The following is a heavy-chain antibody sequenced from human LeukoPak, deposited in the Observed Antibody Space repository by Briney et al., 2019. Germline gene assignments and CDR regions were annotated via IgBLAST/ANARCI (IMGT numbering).Heavy chain of an antibody. CDR1: GFTFSSYS. Sequence: GGSLRLSCAASGFTFSSYSMNWVRQAPGKGLEWVSSISSSSSYIYYADSVKGRFTISRDNAKNSLYLQMNSLRAEDTAVYYCARDKGLTFGEVTDFDYWGQGTLVTVSS. J-gene: IGHJ4*02. V-gene: IGHV3-21*01. CDR2: ISSSSSYI. D-gene: IGHD3-16*01. CDR3: ARDKGLTFGEVTDFDY.